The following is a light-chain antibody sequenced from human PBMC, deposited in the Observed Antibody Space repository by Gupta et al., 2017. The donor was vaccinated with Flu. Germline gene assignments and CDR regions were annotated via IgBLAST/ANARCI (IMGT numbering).Light chain of an antibody. V-gene: IGKV1-39*01. CDR3: QQSYGITWT. CDR2: GAS. J-gene: IGKJ1*01. CDR1: QYINNY. Sequence: GDRVTITCRATQYINNYLNWYQQKPGKAPKLLIYGASILQRGVPSRFSGSGSGSDFTLTIASLQPEDFATYYCQQSYGITWTFGQGTKIGIK.